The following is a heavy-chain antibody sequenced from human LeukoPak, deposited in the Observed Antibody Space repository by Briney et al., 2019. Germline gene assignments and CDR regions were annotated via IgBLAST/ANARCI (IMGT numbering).Heavy chain of an antibody. D-gene: IGHD3-10*01. CDR2: ISSSCSTI. CDR1: GFTFSDYH. J-gene: IGHJ6*02. V-gene: IGHV3-11*01. Sequence: KPGGSLTLSCAASGFTFSDYHMSWIPQAPGKGREWVSYISSSCSTIYYADPVKGRFTIPRDYPKHSLSAQMKPLSPGDTPVYYCARGGSWFGELKGRYYYYGMDVWGQGDTVTVSS. CDR3: ARGGSWFGELKGRYYYYGMDV.